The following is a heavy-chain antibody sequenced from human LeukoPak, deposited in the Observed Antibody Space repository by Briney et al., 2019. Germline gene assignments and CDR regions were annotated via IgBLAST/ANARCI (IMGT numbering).Heavy chain of an antibody. V-gene: IGHV3-21*01. CDR1: GFTFSSYS. CDR2: ISSSSSYI. D-gene: IGHD4-17*01. CDR3: ARAPLDDYGDFYFDY. J-gene: IGHJ4*02. Sequence: SGGSLRLSCAASGFTFSSYSMNWVRQAPGKGLEWVSSISSSSSYIYYADSVKGRFTISRDNAKNSLYLQMNSLRAEDTAVYYCARAPLDDYGDFYFDYRGQGTLVTVSS.